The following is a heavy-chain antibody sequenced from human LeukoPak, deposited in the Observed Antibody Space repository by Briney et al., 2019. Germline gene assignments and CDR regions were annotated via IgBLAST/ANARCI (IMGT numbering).Heavy chain of an antibody. J-gene: IGHJ6*03. V-gene: IGHV1-69*04. CDR3: ARPSTSYGGLGYYYYMDV. D-gene: IGHD4-23*01. Sequence: SVKVSCKASGGTFSSYAISWVRQAPGQGLEWMGRIIPILGIANYAQKFQGRVTITADKSTSTAYMELSSLRSEDTAVYYCARPSTSYGGLGYYYYMDVWGKGTTVTVSS. CDR1: GGTFSSYA. CDR2: IIPILGIA.